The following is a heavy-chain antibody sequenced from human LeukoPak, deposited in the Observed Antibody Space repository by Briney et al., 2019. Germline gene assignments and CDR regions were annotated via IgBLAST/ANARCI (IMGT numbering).Heavy chain of an antibody. CDR3: ARDNGWQYCSGGSCYLLDY. CDR1: GGTFSSYA. D-gene: IGHD2-15*01. Sequence: SVKVSCKASGGTFSSYAISWVRQAPGQGLEWMGGIIPIFGTAYYAQKFQGRVTITADKSTSTAYMELSSLRSEDTAVYYCARDNGWQYCSGGSCYLLDYWGQGTLVTVSS. V-gene: IGHV1-69*06. CDR2: IIPIFGTA. J-gene: IGHJ4*02.